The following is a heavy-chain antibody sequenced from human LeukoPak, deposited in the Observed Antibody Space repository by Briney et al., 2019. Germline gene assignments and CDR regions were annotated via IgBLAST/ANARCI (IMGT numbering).Heavy chain of an antibody. CDR2: IYYSGST. CDR1: GGSISSYY. CDR3: ARIDYSNFDY. V-gene: IGHV4-59*01. D-gene: IGHD4-11*01. Sequence: SETLSLTCTVSGGSISSYYWSWIRQPPGKGLEWIGYIYYSGSTNYNPSLKSRVTISVDTTKNQFSLKLSSVTAADTAVYYCARIDYSNFDYWGQGTLVTVSS. J-gene: IGHJ4*02.